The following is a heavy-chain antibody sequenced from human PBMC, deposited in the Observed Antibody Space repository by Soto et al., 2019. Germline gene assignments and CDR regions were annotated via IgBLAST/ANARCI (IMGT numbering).Heavy chain of an antibody. D-gene: IGHD6-19*01. J-gene: IGHJ4*02. Sequence: QITLKESGPTLVKPTQTLTLTCTFSGFSLSSTRMAVGWIRQPPGKALEWLALIYWGDDKRYSPFLKSRLTITQDTSKNQVVLTMSNMDPVDTARYYCAHIVVAGLGYYFDYWGQGTLVTVSS. CDR3: AHIVVAGLGYYFDY. V-gene: IGHV2-5*02. CDR1: GFSLSSTRMA. CDR2: IYWGDDK.